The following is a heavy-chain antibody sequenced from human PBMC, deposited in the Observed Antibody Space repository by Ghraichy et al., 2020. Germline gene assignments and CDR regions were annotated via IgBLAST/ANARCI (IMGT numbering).Heavy chain of an antibody. CDR3: ARDGEFYYGSGRTFDY. D-gene: IGHD3-10*01. J-gene: IGHJ4*02. V-gene: IGHV3-21*01. CDR1: GFTFSSYS. CDR2: ISSSSSYI. Sequence: GGSLRLSCAASGFTFSSYSMNWVRQAPGKGLEWVSSISSSSSYIYYADSVKGQFTISRDNAKNSLYLQMNSLRAEDTAVYYCARDGEFYYGSGRTFDYWGQGTLVTVSS.